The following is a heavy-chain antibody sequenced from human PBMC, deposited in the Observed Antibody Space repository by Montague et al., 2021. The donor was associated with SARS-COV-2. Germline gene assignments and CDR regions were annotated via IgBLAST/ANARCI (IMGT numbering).Heavy chain of an antibody. CDR3: ARAQTIFGVVMTSFDY. V-gene: IGHV4-31*03. CDR1: GGSISSGGYY. D-gene: IGHD3-3*01. J-gene: IGHJ4*02. Sequence: TLSLTCTVSGGSISSGGYYWSWIRQHPGKDLEWIGYIYYSGXTXYXXXXKXRVTISVDTSKNQFSLKLRSVTAADTTVYYCARAQTIFGVVMTSFDYWGQGTLVTVSS. CDR2: IYYSGXT.